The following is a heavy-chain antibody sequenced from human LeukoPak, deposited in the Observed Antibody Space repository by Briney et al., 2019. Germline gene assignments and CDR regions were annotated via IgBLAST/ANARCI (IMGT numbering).Heavy chain of an antibody. CDR3: ARLCSSTSCYASYYMDV. Sequence: ASVKVSCKASGYTFSGYYLHWVRQAPGQGLEWMGWISPNSGGTNSAQKFQGRVTMTRDTSIITAYMELSRLRSDDTAVYYCARLCSSTSCYASYYMDVWGKGTTVTVSS. V-gene: IGHV1-2*02. D-gene: IGHD2-2*01. J-gene: IGHJ6*03. CDR2: ISPNSGGT. CDR1: GYTFSGYY.